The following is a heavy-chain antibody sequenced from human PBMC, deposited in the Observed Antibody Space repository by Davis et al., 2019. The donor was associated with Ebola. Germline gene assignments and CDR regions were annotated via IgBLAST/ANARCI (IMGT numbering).Heavy chain of an antibody. J-gene: IGHJ4*02. Sequence: GESLKISCAASGLTFHNYGMHWVRQATGKGLEWVSAIGTAGDTYYPGSVKGRFTISRENAKNSLYLQMNSLRAGDTAVYYCARGGYSSGWYSRTASSRYFDYWGQGTLVTVSS. V-gene: IGHV3-13*01. CDR1: GLTFHNYG. CDR3: ARGGYSSGWYSRTASSRYFDY. CDR2: IGTAGDT. D-gene: IGHD6-19*01.